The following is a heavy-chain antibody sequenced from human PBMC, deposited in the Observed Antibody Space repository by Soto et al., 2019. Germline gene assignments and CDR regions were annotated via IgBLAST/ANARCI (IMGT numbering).Heavy chain of an antibody. J-gene: IGHJ5*02. Sequence: ASVKVSCKASGYTFTSYGISWVRQAPGQGLEWMGWISAYNGNTNYAQKLQGRVTMTTDTSTSTAYMELRSLRSDDTAVYYCGRDRGSSGWYWFDPWGQGTLVTVSS. CDR2: ISAYNGNT. CDR1: GYTFTSYG. CDR3: GRDRGSSGWYWFDP. V-gene: IGHV1-18*01. D-gene: IGHD6-19*01.